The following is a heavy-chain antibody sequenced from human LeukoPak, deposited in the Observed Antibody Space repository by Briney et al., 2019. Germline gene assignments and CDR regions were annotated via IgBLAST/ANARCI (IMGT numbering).Heavy chain of an antibody. CDR2: IKQDGSEK. CDR1: GFTFSSYW. V-gene: IGHV3-7*01. J-gene: IGHJ5*02. CDR3: ASNHGSGSYSFWFDP. Sequence: GGSLRLSCAASGFTFSSYWMSWVRQAPGKGLEWVANIKQDGSEKHYVDSVKGRFTISRDNAKNTLYLQMNSLRAEDTAVYYCASNHGSGSYSFWFDPWGQGTLVTVSS. D-gene: IGHD3-10*01.